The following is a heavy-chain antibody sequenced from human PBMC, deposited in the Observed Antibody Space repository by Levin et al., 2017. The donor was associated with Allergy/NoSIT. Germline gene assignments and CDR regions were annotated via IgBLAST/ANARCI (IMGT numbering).Heavy chain of an antibody. CDR1: GFTFNSYT. CDR3: ARGYSSSSLTKWFDP. CDR2: ISISSSTI. D-gene: IGHD6-6*01. J-gene: IGHJ5*02. V-gene: IGHV3-48*02. Sequence: PGGSLRLSCAASGFTFNSYTMNWVRQAPGKGLEWVSYISISSSTIYYADSVKGRFTISRDNAKKSLYLQMNSLRDEDTAVYYCARGYSSSSLTKWFDPWGQGTLVIVSS.